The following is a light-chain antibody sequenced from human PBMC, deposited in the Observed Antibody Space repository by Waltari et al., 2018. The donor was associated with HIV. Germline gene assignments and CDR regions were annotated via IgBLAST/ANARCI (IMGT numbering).Light chain of an antibody. CDR1: SSNIGSND. Sequence: HSVLTQPPSASGTPGQRVVISCSGNSSNIGSNDVTWYQLLPGSAPRLVIYMNNYRPSGVPDRFSGSRSGTSASLAISGLQSDDEADYYCATWDDSLNGVFGGGTKLTVL. V-gene: IGLV1-44*01. J-gene: IGLJ3*02. CDR2: MNN. CDR3: ATWDDSLNGV.